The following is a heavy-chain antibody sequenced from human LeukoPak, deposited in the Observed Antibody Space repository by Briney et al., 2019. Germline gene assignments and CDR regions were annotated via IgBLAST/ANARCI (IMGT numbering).Heavy chain of an antibody. V-gene: IGHV3-33*01. D-gene: IGHD5-18*01. Sequence: GGSLRLSCAASGFTFSSYGMHWVRQAPGKGLEWVAVIWYDGSNKYYADSVKGRFTISRDNSKNTLYLQMNSLRAEDTAVYYCAREDVLRYGGGSAMVMYFDYWGQGTLVTVSS. CDR3: AREDVLRYGGGSAMVMYFDY. CDR2: IWYDGSNK. J-gene: IGHJ4*02. CDR1: GFTFSSYG.